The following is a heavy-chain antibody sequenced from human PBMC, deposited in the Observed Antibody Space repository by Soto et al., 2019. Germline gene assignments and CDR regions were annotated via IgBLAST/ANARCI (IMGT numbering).Heavy chain of an antibody. D-gene: IGHD1-26*01. CDR2: IYHSWST. CDR3: ARVSGSYVYGMDV. V-gene: IGHV4-4*02. Sequence: QLQLQESGPGLVKPSQTLSLTCAVSGGSISSSNWWSWLRRHPRKGLEGIGEIYHSWSTNYNPSLKSRVTISVDKSKNHLSLKLSSVTAAATAVYYCARVSGSYVYGMDVWGQGTTVTVSS. CDR1: GGSISSSNW. J-gene: IGHJ6*02.